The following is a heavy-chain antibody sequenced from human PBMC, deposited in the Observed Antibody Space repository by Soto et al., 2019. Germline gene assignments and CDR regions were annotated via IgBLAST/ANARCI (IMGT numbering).Heavy chain of an antibody. V-gene: IGHV3-9*01. CDR1: GFTFEDSV. Sequence: EGQLVESGGGLVQPGRSLRLSCAASGFTFEDSVMHWVRQAPGKGLEWVSGISWNSDIRAYADSVKGRFTISRDNAKDSVYLQMSSLRAEDTDLYYCAKDMAHYDFWCNNERALDAGGQGTTVIVSS. D-gene: IGHD3-3*01. J-gene: IGHJ6*02. CDR2: ISWNSDIR. CDR3: AKDMAHYDFWCNNERALDA.